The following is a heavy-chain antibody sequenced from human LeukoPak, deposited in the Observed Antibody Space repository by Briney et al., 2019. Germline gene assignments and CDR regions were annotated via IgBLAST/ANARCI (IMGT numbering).Heavy chain of an antibody. Sequence: SETLSLTCTVSGSSITNNIYYWGWIRQPPGKGLEWIGNIFYSGTTYYNPSLKSRVTISLDTSKNQFSLQLRSVTAADTAVYYCARASFASGSYYFDLWGPGTLITVSS. J-gene: IGHJ4*02. CDR1: GSSITNNIYY. D-gene: IGHD3-10*01. CDR3: ARASFASGSYYFDL. V-gene: IGHV4-39*07. CDR2: IFYSGTT.